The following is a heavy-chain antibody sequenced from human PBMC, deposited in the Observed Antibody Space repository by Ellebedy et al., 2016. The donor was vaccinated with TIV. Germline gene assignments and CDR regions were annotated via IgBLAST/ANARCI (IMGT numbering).Heavy chain of an antibody. CDR1: GYTFSDYY. V-gene: IGHV1-46*04. CDR2: INTSGGTA. D-gene: IGHD6-25*01. CDR3: ARDTGRIAAAGLDF. J-gene: IGHJ4*02. Sequence: ASVKVSCKASGYTFSDYYIEWVRQAPGQGLEWMGIINTSGGTATYAQTLQGRVTMTRDPSTSTVYMELTSLRPEDTATYYGARDTGRIAAAGLDFWGQGTLVTVSS.